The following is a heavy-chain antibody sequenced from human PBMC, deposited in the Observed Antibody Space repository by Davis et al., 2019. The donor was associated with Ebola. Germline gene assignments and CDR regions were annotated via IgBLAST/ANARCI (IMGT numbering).Heavy chain of an antibody. CDR2: ISWNSGSI. J-gene: IGHJ6*02. CDR3: ARDRESGSYLGMDV. Sequence: PGGSLRLSCAASGFTFDDYAMHWVRQAPGKGLEWVSGISWNSGSIGYADSVKGRFTISRDNAKNSLYLQMNSLRAEDTAVYYCARDRESGSYLGMDVWGQGTTVTVSS. D-gene: IGHD1-26*01. CDR1: GFTFDDYA. V-gene: IGHV3-9*01.